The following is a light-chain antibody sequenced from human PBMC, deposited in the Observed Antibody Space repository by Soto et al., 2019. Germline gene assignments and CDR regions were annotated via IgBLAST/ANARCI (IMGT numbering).Light chain of an antibody. CDR2: AAS. CDR3: QQSYSTPYT. V-gene: IGKV1-39*01. J-gene: IGKJ2*01. Sequence: DIQMTQSPSSLSASVGDRVTITYRASQSISSYLNWYQQKPRKAPKLLIYAASSLQSGVPSRFSGSGSGTDFTLTISSLQPEEFATDYCQQSYSTPYTFGQGTKLEIK. CDR1: QSISSY.